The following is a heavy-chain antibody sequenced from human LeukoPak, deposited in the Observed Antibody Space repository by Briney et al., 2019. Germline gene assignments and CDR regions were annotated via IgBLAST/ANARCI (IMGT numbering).Heavy chain of an antibody. CDR2: IVGNGGGM. Sequence: PGGSLRLSCAASGFTFSTYAMNWVRQAPGKGLEWVSVIVGNGGGMHYADSVKGRFTISRDNSKNTLYLQMNSLRAEDTAVYYCAKDRIPDGKYSIDFWGQGTLVTVSS. CDR1: GFTFSTYA. CDR3: AKDRIPDGKYSIDF. D-gene: IGHD5-24*01. V-gene: IGHV3-23*01. J-gene: IGHJ4*02.